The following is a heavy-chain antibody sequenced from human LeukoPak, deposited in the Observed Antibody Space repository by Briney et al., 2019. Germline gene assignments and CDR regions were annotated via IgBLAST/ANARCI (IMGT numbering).Heavy chain of an antibody. CDR3: ARWGVGDY. CDR1: GFIFSTYE. V-gene: IGHV3-48*03. Sequence: GGSLRLSYAASGFIFSTYEMNWVRQAPGKGLEWVSYISSSGTIYYADSVKGRFTISRDNAKNSLYLQMNSLRAEGTAVYYSARWGVGDYWGQGTLVTVSS. J-gene: IGHJ4*02. D-gene: IGHD1-26*01. CDR2: ISSSGTI.